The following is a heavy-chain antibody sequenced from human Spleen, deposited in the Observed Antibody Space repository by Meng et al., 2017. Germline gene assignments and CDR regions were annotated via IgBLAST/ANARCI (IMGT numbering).Heavy chain of an antibody. Sequence: SETLSLTCSVSGDSISNYYWNWLRQPAGKRLEWIGRTYVGGSTDYNPSLMSRATVSVDTSNNHISLRLASVTAADTAVYFCARGSAGDYYFDSWGQGTEVTVSS. CDR1: GDSISNYY. J-gene: IGHJ4*02. D-gene: IGHD4-17*01. CDR3: ARGSAGDYYFDS. CDR2: TYVGGST. V-gene: IGHV4-4*07.